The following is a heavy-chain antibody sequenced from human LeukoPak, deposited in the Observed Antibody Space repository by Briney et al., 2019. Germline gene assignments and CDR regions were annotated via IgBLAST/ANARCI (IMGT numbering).Heavy chain of an antibody. J-gene: IGHJ4*02. V-gene: IGHV3-33*06. CDR1: GFTFSSYG. CDR2: IWYDGSNK. Sequence: PGRSLRLSCAASGFTFSSYGMHWVRQAPGKGLEWVAVIWYDGSNKYYADSVKGRFTISRDNSKNTLYLQMNSLRAEDTAVYYCAKDVGPRSRGRAPDYWGQGTLVTVSS. CDR3: AKDVGPRSRGRAPDY. D-gene: IGHD3-10*01.